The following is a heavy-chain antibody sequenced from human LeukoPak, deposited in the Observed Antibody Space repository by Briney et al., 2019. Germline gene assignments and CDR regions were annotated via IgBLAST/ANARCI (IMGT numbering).Heavy chain of an antibody. D-gene: IGHD1-26*01. Sequence: ASVKVSCKASGYTFTSYGISWVRQAPGQGLEWMGWISAYNGNTNNAQKLQGRVTMTTDTSTSTAYMELRSLRSDDTAVYYCARGPQIVGAIMGYYYYYYMDVSGKGTTVTISS. V-gene: IGHV1-18*01. J-gene: IGHJ6*03. CDR3: ARGPQIVGAIMGYYYYYYMDV. CDR1: GYTFTSYG. CDR2: ISAYNGNT.